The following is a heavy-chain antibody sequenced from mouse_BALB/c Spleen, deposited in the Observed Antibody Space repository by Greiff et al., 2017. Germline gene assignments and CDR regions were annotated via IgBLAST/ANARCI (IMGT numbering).Heavy chain of an antibody. Sequence: EVQRVESGGDLVKPGGSLKLSCAASGFTFSSYGMSWVRQTPDKRLEWVATISSGGSYTYYPDSVKGRFTISRDHAKNTLYLQMSSLKSEDTAMYYCARQVYDDDEGFGYGGEGTLVTVSA. CDR3: ARQVYDDDEGFGY. CDR1: GFTFSSYG. V-gene: IGHV5-6*01. D-gene: IGHD2-4*01. J-gene: IGHJ3*01. CDR2: ISSGGSYT.